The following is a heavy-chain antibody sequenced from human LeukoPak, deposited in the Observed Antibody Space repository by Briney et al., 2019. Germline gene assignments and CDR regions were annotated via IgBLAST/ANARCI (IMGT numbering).Heavy chain of an antibody. Sequence: PSETLSLTCTVSGGSISSYYWSWIRQPPGKGLEWIGYIYYSGSTNYNPSLKSRVTISVDTSKNQFSLKLSSVTAADTAVYYCARLSRIVVTTTLDYWGQGTLVTVSS. V-gene: IGHV4-59*01. J-gene: IGHJ4*02. D-gene: IGHD5-12*01. CDR2: IYYSGST. CDR1: GGSISSYY. CDR3: ARLSRIVVTTTLDY.